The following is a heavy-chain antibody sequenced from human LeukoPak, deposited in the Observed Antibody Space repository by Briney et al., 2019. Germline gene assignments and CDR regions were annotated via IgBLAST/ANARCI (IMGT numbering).Heavy chain of an antibody. Sequence: ASVKVSCKASGYTFTSYGISWVRQAPGQGLEWMGWISAYNGNTNYAQKLQGRVTMTTDTSTSTAYMELRSLRSDDTAVYYCARDKLRYCSSTSCYGIDYWGQGTLVTVSS. CDR1: GYTFTSYG. V-gene: IGHV1-18*01. J-gene: IGHJ4*02. D-gene: IGHD2-2*01. CDR3: ARDKLRYCSSTSCYGIDY. CDR2: ISAYNGNT.